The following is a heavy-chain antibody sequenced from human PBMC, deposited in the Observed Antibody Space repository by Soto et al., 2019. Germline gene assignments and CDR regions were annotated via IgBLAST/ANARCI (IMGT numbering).Heavy chain of an antibody. D-gene: IGHD4-17*01. CDR1: GFIFSNYA. CDR3: AKKTTDSSGYSDY. Sequence: GGSLRLSCAASGFIFSNYAMSWVRQVPGKGLEWVSGISGSGGSTYNADSVKGRFTISRDNSKNTMYMQMSSLRAEDTAVYYCAKKTTDSSGYSDYWGQGTLVTVSS. V-gene: IGHV3-23*01. J-gene: IGHJ4*02. CDR2: ISGSGGST.